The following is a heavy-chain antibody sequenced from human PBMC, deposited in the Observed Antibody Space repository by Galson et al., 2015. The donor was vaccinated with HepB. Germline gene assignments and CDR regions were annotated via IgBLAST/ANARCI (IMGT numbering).Heavy chain of an antibody. CDR3: ARYSSGWYGRGDY. D-gene: IGHD6-19*01. CDR2: ISGSGGST. Sequence: SLRLSCAASGFTFSSYAMSWVRQAPGKGLEWVSAISGSGGSTYYADSVKGRFTISRDNSKNTLYLQMNSLRAEDTAVYYCARYSSGWYGRGDYWGQGTLVTVSS. V-gene: IGHV3-23*01. CDR1: GFTFSSYA. J-gene: IGHJ4*02.